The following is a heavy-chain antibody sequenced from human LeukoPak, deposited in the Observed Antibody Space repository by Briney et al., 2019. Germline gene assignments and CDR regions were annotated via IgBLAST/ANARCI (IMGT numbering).Heavy chain of an antibody. J-gene: IGHJ4*02. CDR1: GGSISSYY. CDR3: ARHGASGSYLYYFDY. V-gene: IGHV4-59*08. Sequence: SETLSLTCTVSGGSISSYYWSWIRHTPGKGLEWIGYIYYSGSTSYNPSLKSRVTISVDTSKNQFSLKLSSVTAADTAVYFCARHGASGSYLYYFDYWGQGTLVTVSS. D-gene: IGHD1-26*01. CDR2: IYYSGST.